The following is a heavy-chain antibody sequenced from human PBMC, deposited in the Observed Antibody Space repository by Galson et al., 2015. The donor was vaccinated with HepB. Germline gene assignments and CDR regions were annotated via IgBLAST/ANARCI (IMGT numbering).Heavy chain of an antibody. D-gene: IGHD6-13*01. CDR2: IIPIFGTA. CDR1: GYTFTSYA. Sequence: SVKVSCKASGYTFTSYAISWVRQAPGQGLEWMGGIIPIFGTANYAQKFQGRVTITADESTSTAYMELSSLRSEDTAVYYCARDDLGIAAAGTVYWGQGTLVTVSS. J-gene: IGHJ4*02. CDR3: ARDDLGIAAAGTVY. V-gene: IGHV1-69*13.